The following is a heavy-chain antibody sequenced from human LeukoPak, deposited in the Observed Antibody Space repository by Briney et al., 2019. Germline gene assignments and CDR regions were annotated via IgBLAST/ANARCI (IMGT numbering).Heavy chain of an antibody. CDR1: GFTFRSYA. CDR2: ITDTGGST. D-gene: IGHD3-3*01. V-gene: IGHV3-23*01. J-gene: IGHJ4*02. CDR3: AKGGVVSSVDY. Sequence: PGGSLRLSCAASGFTFRSYAMSWVRQAPGKGLEWVSAITDTGGSTYYADSVKGRFTISRDNSKNTLYLQMNSLRAEDTAVYYCAKGGVVSSVDYWGQGTLVTVSS.